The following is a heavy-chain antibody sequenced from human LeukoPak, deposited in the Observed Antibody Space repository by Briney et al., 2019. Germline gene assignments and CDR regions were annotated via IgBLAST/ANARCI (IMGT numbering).Heavy chain of an antibody. CDR1: GYTFTNYD. CDR2: MNPNSGNT. CDR3: ARGGWFGEFPYYMDV. J-gene: IGHJ6*03. D-gene: IGHD3-10*01. V-gene: IGHV1-8*03. Sequence: ASAKVSCKASGYTFTNYDINWVRQATGQGLERMGWMNPNSGNTGYGQKFQGRVTITRNTSISTAYMELSSLRSEDTAVYYCARGGWFGEFPYYMDVWGKGTTVTVSS.